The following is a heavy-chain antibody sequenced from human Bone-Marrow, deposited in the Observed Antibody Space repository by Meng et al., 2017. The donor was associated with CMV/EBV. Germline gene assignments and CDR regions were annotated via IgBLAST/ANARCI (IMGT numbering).Heavy chain of an antibody. CDR3: ARDLDIVVVPAAISYYYYYGMDV. D-gene: IGHD2-2*02. Sequence: ETLSLTCAAYGGSFSGYYGSWIRQPPGKGLEWVSSISSSSSYIYYADSVKGRFTISRDNAKNSLYLQMNSPRAEDTAVYYCARDLDIVVVPAAISYYYYYGMDVWGQGTTVTVSS. V-gene: IGHV3-21*01. CDR1: GGSFSGYY. J-gene: IGHJ6*02. CDR2: ISSSSSYI.